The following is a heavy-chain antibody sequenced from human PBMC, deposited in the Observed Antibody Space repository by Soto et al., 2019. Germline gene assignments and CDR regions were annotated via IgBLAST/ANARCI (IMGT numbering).Heavy chain of an antibody. CDR2: INHSGST. V-gene: IGHV4-34*01. CDR3: ARGRRGCSGGSCYSAVKAFDI. D-gene: IGHD2-15*01. Sequence: QVQLQQWGAGLLKPSETLSLTCAVYGGSFSGYYWSWIRQPPGKGLEWIGEINHSGSTNYNPSLKSRVTISVDTSKNQFSLKLSSVTAADTAVYYCARGRRGCSGGSCYSAVKAFDIRGQGTMVTVSS. CDR1: GGSFSGYY. J-gene: IGHJ3*02.